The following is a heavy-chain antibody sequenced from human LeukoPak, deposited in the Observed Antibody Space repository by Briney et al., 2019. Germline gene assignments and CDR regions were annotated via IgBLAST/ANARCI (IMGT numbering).Heavy chain of an antibody. V-gene: IGHV3-11*01. D-gene: IGHD6-13*01. CDR2: ISSSGSTI. CDR1: GFTFSDYY. Sequence: GGSLRLSCAASGFTFSDYYMSWIRQAPGKGLEWVSYISSSGSTIYYADSVKGRFTISRDNAKNSLYLQMNSLRAEDTAVYYCARDIYSSSQYNWFDPWGQGTLVTVSS. CDR3: ARDIYSSSQYNWFDP. J-gene: IGHJ5*02.